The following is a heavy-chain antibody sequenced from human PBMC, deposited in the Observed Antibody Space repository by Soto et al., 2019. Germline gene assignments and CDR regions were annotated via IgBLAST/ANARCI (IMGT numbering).Heavy chain of an antibody. CDR1: GYTFTSYG. J-gene: IGHJ5*02. Sequence: QVQLVQSGAEVKKPGASVKVSCKASGYTFTSYGISWVRQAPGQGLEWMGWISAYNGNTNYTQKLQGRVTMSTDTSTSTAYMELRSLRADDTAVYYCARDPAPNSRIAAAGTGGWFDPWGQGTLVTVSS. CDR2: ISAYNGNT. V-gene: IGHV1-18*01. D-gene: IGHD6-13*01. CDR3: ARDPAPNSRIAAAGTGGWFDP.